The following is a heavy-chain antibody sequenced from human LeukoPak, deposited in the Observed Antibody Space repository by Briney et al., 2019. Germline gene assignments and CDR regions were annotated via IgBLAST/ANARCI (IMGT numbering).Heavy chain of an antibody. CDR3: ARSGFWSGYYSLDY. CDR2: INHSGST. V-gene: IGHV4-34*01. Sequence: PSETLSLTCAVYGGSFSGYYWSWIRQPPGKGLEWIGEINHSGSTNYNPSLKSRVTISVDTSKNQFSLKLSSVTAADTAAYYCARSGFWSGYYSLDYWGQGTLVTVSS. J-gene: IGHJ4*02. D-gene: IGHD3-3*01. CDR1: GGSFSGYY.